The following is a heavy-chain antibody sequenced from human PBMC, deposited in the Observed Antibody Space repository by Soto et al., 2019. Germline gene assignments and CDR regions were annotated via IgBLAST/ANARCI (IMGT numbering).Heavy chain of an antibody. CDR2: ISSSGSTI. D-gene: IGHD2-15*01. Sequence: GGSLILSFAASGFTFSSYEMNWVRQAPGKGLEWVSYISSSGSTIYYADSVKGRFTISRDNAKNSLYLQMNSLRAEDTAVYYCARALSGFCSGRSCYRSLGSEYFDLWRRGTLVTSPQ. CDR1: GFTFSSYE. CDR3: ARALSGFCSGRSCYRSLGSEYFDL. J-gene: IGHJ2*01. V-gene: IGHV3-48*03.